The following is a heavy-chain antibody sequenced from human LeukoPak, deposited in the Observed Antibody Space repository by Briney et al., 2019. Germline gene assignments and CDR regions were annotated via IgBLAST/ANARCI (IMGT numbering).Heavy chain of an antibody. V-gene: IGHV3-21*01. Sequence: PGGSLRLSCAASGFTFSSYSMNWVRQAPGKGLEWVSSISSSSYIYYADSVKGRFTISRDNAKNSLYLQMNSLRAEDTAVYYCATYYYGSGSHFLDDYWGQGTLVTVSS. D-gene: IGHD3-10*01. CDR3: ATYYYGSGSHFLDDY. CDR1: GFTFSSYS. CDR2: ISSSSYI. J-gene: IGHJ4*02.